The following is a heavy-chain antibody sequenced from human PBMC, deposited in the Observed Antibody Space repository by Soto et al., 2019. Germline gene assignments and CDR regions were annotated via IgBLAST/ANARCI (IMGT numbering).Heavy chain of an antibody. CDR1: GGSISSSSYY. V-gene: IGHV4-39*02. Sequence: QLQESGPGLVKPSETLSLTCTVSGGSISSSSYYWGWIRQPPGKGLEWIGSIYYSGSTYYNPSLKSRVTISVDTSKNQFSLKLSSVTAADTAVYYCAREWFGELYPYYYGMDVWGQGTTVTVSS. D-gene: IGHD3-10*01. CDR3: AREWFGELYPYYYGMDV. CDR2: IYYSGST. J-gene: IGHJ6*02.